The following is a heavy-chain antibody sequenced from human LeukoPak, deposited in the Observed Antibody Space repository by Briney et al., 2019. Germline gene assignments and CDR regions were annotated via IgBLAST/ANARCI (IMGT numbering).Heavy chain of an antibody. J-gene: IGHJ4*02. CDR2: IYYSGNT. CDR1: SGSISGYY. CDR3: VRTNNPDFYDD. V-gene: IGHV4-59*01. Sequence: SETLSLTCTVSSGSISGYYLSWIRQPPGTGLEWIGYIYYSGNTNYNPPLKSRVAMSVDTSTNQFFLKLSSVTAADTAVYYCVRTNNPDFYDDWGQGTLVTVSS.